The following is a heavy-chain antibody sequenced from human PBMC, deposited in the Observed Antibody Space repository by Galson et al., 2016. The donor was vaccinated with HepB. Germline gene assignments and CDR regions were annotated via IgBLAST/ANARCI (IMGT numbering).Heavy chain of an antibody. J-gene: IGHJ4*02. CDR2: IKQDGGEK. V-gene: IGHV3-7*01. CDR1: GFTFSSYW. CDR3: ARRRAASATGGNFDY. Sequence: SLRLSCAASGFTFSSYWMSWLRQAPGKGLEWVANIKQDGGEKYYMDSVKGRFTISRDNAQNSLFLQVNSLRAEDTAVYYCARRRAASATGGNFDYWGQGTLVTVSS. D-gene: IGHD2-15*01.